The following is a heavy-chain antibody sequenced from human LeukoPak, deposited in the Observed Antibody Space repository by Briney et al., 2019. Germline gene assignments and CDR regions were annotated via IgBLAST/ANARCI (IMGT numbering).Heavy chain of an antibody. J-gene: IGHJ6*02. CDR2: ISYDGSNK. D-gene: IGHD6-19*01. CDR3: AKERGGGQWLEYYYYGMDV. CDR1: GFIFSSYG. Sequence: GGSLRLSCTGSGFIFSSYGLFWVRQAPGKGLEWVAVISYDGSNKYYADSVKGRFTISRDNSKNTLYLQMNSLRAEDTAVYYCAKERGGGQWLEYYYYGMDVWGQGTTVTVSS. V-gene: IGHV3-30*18.